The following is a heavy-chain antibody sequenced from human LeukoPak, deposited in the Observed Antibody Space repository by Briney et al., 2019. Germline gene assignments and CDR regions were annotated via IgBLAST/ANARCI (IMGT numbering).Heavy chain of an antibody. V-gene: IGHV4-59*01. CDR3: ARGIESYGDYGY. CDR2: MYNSGST. CDR1: GGSISSSY. Sequence: SETLSLTCTASGGSISSSYWSWIRQPPGKGMKWIAYMYNSGSTNYNPSLKSRVTISIDTSKNQFSLKLSSLTAADTAIYYCARGIESYGDYGYWGQGILVTVSS. J-gene: IGHJ4*02. D-gene: IGHD4-17*01.